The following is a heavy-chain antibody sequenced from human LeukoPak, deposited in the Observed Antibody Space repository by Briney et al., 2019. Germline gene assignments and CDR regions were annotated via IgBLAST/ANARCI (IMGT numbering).Heavy chain of an antibody. CDR3: AKGRALEVVAAFNY. Sequence: GSLRLSCAASGFTFSSYAMGCVRQAPGKGLEWVSAISGSGANTYYADSVKGRFTISRDNSKNTLSLQMNTLRTDDTAVYYCAKGRALEVVAAFNYWGQGTVVTVSS. D-gene: IGHD2-15*01. CDR2: ISGSGANT. CDR1: GFTFSSYA. V-gene: IGHV3-23*01. J-gene: IGHJ4*02.